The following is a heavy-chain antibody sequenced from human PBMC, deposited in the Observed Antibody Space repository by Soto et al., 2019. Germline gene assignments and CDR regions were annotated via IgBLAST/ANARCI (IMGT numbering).Heavy chain of an antibody. CDR3: ARGGFGEIRWQHNWFDP. V-gene: IGHV1-46*01. D-gene: IGHD3-10*01. J-gene: IGHJ5*02. CDR2: INPSGGST. Sequence: VQLEQSGAEVKKPGASVRVSCKASGYTFTNYYIHWVRQAPGQGLEWMGVINPSGGSTTYAQNFQGRVTMSRDTSTSTVYMELSRLRSEDTAVYYCARGGFGEIRWQHNWFDPWGQGTLVTVSS. CDR1: GYTFTNYY.